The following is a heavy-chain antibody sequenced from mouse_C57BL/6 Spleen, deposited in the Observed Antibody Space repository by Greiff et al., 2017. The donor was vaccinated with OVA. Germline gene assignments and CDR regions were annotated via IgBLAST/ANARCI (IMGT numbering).Heavy chain of an antibody. D-gene: IGHD1-1*01. CDR1: GYTFTSYW. CDR2: IHPSDSDT. V-gene: IGHV1-74*01. Sequence: QVQLQQPGAELVKPGASVKVSCKASGYTFTSYWMHWVKQRPGQGLEWIGRIHPSDSDTNYNQKFKGKATLTVDKSSSTAYMQLSSLTSEDSAVYYCAILFYYGSTHYAMDYWGQGTSVTVSS. CDR3: AILFYYGSTHYAMDY. J-gene: IGHJ4*01.